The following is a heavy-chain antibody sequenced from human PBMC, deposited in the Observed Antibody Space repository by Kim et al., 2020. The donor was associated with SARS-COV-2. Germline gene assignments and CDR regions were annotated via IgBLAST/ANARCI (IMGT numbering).Heavy chain of an antibody. CDR2: HSGST. D-gene: IGHD3-16*01. Sequence: HSGSTNYNPSLKSRVTISVDTSKNQFSLKLSSVTAADTAVYYCARKGGRYWGQGTLVTVSS. J-gene: IGHJ4*02. V-gene: IGHV4-34*01. CDR3: ARKGGRY.